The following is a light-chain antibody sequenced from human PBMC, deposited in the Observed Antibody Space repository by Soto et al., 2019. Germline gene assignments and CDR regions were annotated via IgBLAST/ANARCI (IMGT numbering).Light chain of an antibody. V-gene: IGKV1-5*01. J-gene: IGKJ1*01. CDR1: RSISDW. Sequence: DIQMTQSPSSLSPSVGGRVTIACRASRSISDWLAWYQQKPGKPPKVLIYGASNLQSGVPPRFSGSGSGTDFTLAISSLQPEDSATYYCLQDINYPWTFGQGTKVDIK. CDR3: LQDINYPWT. CDR2: GAS.